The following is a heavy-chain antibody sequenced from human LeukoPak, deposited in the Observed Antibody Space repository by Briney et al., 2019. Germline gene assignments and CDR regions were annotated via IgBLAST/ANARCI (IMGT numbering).Heavy chain of an antibody. D-gene: IGHD2-2*01. V-gene: IGHV3-30*02. J-gene: IGHJ4*02. Sequence: PGGSLRLSCAASGFTFSHYGMHWVRQAPGKGLEWVAFIEFHGGTKYSADSVKGRFTISRDNSKSTLYLQMNSLRPEDTALYYCTNHITVHCSRSRCSDYWGQGTLVTVPS. CDR1: GFTFSHYG. CDR3: TNHITVHCSRSRCSDY. CDR2: IEFHGGTK.